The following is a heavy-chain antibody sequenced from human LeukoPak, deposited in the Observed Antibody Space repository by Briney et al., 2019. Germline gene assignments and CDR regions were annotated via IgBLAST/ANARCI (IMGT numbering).Heavy chain of an antibody. CDR3: AKVPPTPVDY. Sequence: QPGGSLRFSCAASGFTFSSYGMHWVRQAPGKGLEWVAFIRYDGSNKYYADSVKGRFTISRDNSKNTLYLQMNSLRAEDTAVYYCAKVPPTPVDYWGQGTLVTVSS. CDR1: GFTFSSYG. D-gene: IGHD4-17*01. J-gene: IGHJ4*02. V-gene: IGHV3-30*02. CDR2: IRYDGSNK.